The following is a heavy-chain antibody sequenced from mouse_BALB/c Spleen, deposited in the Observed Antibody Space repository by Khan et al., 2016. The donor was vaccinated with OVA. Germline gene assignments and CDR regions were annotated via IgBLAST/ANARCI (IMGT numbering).Heavy chain of an antibody. CDR1: GYTFTDHY. CDR3: ARMDTTSFDF. D-gene: IGHD2-3*01. J-gene: IGHJ2*01. Sequence: QVQLQQSGADLARPGTSLKLSCKASGYTFTDHYITWVKQKTGQGLEWIGEIYPGSGNTYYNEHFKGKASLTADKSSNTAYMQLSSLASEDSAVDFCARMDTTSFDFWGQGTTLTVSS. CDR2: IYPGSGNT. V-gene: IGHV1-77*01.